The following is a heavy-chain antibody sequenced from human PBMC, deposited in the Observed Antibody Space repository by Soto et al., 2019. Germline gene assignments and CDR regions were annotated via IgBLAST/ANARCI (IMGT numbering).Heavy chain of an antibody. Sequence: SQTLSLTCTVSGGSISSSSYYWGWIRQPPGKGLEWIGSIYYSGSTYYNPSLKSRVTISVDTSKNQFSLKLSSVTAADTAVYYCARQGTSSFDYWGQGTLVTVSS. CDR3: ARQGTSSFDY. CDR1: GGSISSSSYY. V-gene: IGHV4-39*01. D-gene: IGHD2-2*01. J-gene: IGHJ4*02. CDR2: IYYSGST.